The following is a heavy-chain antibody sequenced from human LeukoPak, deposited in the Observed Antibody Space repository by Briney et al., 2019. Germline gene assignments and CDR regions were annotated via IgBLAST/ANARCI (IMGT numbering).Heavy chain of an antibody. V-gene: IGHV1-69*13. Sequence: SVKVSCKASGGTFSSYAISWVRQAPGQGLEWMGGIIPIFGTANYAQKFQGRVTITADESTSTAYMELSSLRSEDTAVYYCARVPPYSSGWYYFDYWGQGTLVTVSS. J-gene: IGHJ4*02. CDR3: ARVPPYSSGWYYFDY. D-gene: IGHD6-19*01. CDR2: IIPIFGTA. CDR1: GGTFSSYA.